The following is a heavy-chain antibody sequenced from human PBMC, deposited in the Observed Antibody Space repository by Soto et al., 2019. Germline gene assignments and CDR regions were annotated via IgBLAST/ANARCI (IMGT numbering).Heavy chain of an antibody. CDR2: ISGSGGGT. V-gene: IGHV3-23*01. D-gene: IGHD2-2*01. J-gene: IGHJ5*02. CDR3: AKDVVSAANYHWFDP. Sequence: EVQLLESGGGLVQPGGSLRLSCAASGFTFRSYAMSWVRQAPGKGLEWVSVISGSGGGTYYADSLKGRFTISRDNSKNTLYLQMNSLRAEDTAVYYGAKDVVSAANYHWFDPWGEETLVTVSS. CDR1: GFTFRSYA.